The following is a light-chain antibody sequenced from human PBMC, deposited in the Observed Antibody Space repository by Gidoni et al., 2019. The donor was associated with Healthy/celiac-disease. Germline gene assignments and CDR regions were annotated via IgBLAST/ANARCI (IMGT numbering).Light chain of an antibody. V-gene: IGLV3-21*02. Sequence: SYLLNPPPSASVAPGQTARITCGGNNIGRQSVHWYQQKTRQAPVLVVYDDSDRPSGIPERFSGSDSGNTATLTISRVEAGDEADYYCQVWDSSSDHVVFGGGTKLTVL. J-gene: IGLJ2*01. CDR2: DDS. CDR3: QVWDSSSDHVV. CDR1: NIGRQS.